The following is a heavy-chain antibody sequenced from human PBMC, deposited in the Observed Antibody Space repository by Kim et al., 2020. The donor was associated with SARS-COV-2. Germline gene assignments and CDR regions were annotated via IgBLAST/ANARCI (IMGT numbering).Heavy chain of an antibody. CDR3: ASSNCEYQLLYVFDY. CDR2: IYYSGST. J-gene: IGHJ4*02. V-gene: IGHV4-39*01. D-gene: IGHD2-2*02. Sequence: SETLSLTCTVSGGSISSGSYFWGWLRQPPGKGLEWIGSIYYSGSTYYTPSLKSRVTISVDTSNNQFTLRLSPVTAADTAVYYCASSNCEYQLLYVFDYWGQGTLVTVSS. CDR1: GGSISSGSYF.